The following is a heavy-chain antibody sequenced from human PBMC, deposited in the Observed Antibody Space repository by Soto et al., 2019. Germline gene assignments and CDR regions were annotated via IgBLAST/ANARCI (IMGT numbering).Heavy chain of an antibody. CDR3: ARDFFSSSSYFDY. J-gene: IGHJ4*02. D-gene: IGHD6-6*01. Sequence: LSLSCAASGFAFSSYSMNWVRQSPGKWLECVSSISSSSSYIYYADSVKGRFTISRDNAKNSLYLQMNSLRAEDTAVYYCARDFFSSSSYFDYWGQGTLVTVSS. CDR1: GFAFSSYS. V-gene: IGHV3-21*01. CDR2: ISSSSSYI.